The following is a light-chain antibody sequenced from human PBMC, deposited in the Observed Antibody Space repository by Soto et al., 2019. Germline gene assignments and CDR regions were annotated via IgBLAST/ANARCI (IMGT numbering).Light chain of an antibody. Sequence: EIVLTQSPATLSLSPGERATLSCRASQSVSSSYLAWYQQKPGQAPRLLIYGASSRATGIPDRFSGSGSGTDFPLTISRLEPEDFAVYSCQQYGSSRTFGQGTKVDIK. CDR3: QQYGSSRT. CDR1: QSVSSSY. J-gene: IGKJ1*01. V-gene: IGKV3-20*01. CDR2: GAS.